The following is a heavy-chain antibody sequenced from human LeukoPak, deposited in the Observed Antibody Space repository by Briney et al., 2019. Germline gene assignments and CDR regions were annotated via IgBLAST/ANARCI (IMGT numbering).Heavy chain of an antibody. Sequence: PGGSLRLSCTTPKFNFHNYGLTWVRQAPGKELEWVSSITGSGATTQYAASVQGRFTISRDNSKNTLYLQMNSLSAEDTAVYYCAKDPNGDYIGAFDFWGQGKMVTVSS. D-gene: IGHD4-17*01. CDR3: AKDPNGDYIGAFDF. V-gene: IGHV3-23*01. J-gene: IGHJ3*01. CDR1: KFNFHNYG. CDR2: ITGSGATT.